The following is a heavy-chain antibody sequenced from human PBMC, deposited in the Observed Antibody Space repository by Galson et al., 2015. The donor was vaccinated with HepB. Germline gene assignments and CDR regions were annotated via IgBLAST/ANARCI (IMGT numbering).Heavy chain of an antibody. CDR2: ISADNGNI. CDR1: GYTFTSFG. Sequence: SVKVSCKASGYTFTSFGISWVRQAPGQGLEWMGGISADNGNIKYAQKFRGRVTMTTDTSTSTAYMELGSLRSDDTAVYYCASEPRTFFGGQNYGLDVWGQGTTVTVPS. CDR3: ASEPRTFFGGQNYGLDV. J-gene: IGHJ6*02. D-gene: IGHD4-23*01. V-gene: IGHV1-18*01.